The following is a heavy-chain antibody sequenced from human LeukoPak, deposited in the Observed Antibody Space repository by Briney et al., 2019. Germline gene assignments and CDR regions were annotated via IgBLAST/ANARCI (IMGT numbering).Heavy chain of an antibody. J-gene: IGHJ4*02. CDR1: GFTFSSYG. D-gene: IGHD2-2*01. V-gene: IGHV3-30*02. CDR2: IRYDGSNK. Sequence: GGSLRLSCAASGFTFSSYGMHWVRQAPGKGLEWAAFIRYDGSNKYYADSVKGRFTISRDNSKNTLYLQMNSLRAEDTAVYYCAKTIWTLIVVVPAAVDFDYWGQGTLVTVSS. CDR3: AKTIWTLIVVVPAAVDFDY.